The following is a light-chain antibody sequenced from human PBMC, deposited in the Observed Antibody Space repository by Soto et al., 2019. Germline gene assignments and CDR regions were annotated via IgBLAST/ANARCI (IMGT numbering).Light chain of an antibody. CDR1: SSDVGSYNY. J-gene: IGLJ1*01. CDR2: DVS. V-gene: IGLV2-11*01. Sequence: QSALTQPRSVSGSPGQSVTISCTGTSSDVGSYNYVSWYQQHPGKAPKLMIYDVSKRPSGVTDRFSGSKSGNTASLTISGVHAEDEDDEDCGAYADSYVFGTGTKLTVL. CDR3: GAYADSYV.